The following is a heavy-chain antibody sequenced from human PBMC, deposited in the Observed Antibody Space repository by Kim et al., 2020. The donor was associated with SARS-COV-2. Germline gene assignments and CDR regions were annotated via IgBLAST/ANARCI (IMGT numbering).Heavy chain of an antibody. D-gene: IGHD3-22*01. CDR2: ISYDGSNK. CDR1: GFTFSSYA. Sequence: GGSLRLSCAASGFTFSSYAMHWVRQAPGKGLEWVAVISYDGSNKYYADSVKGRFTISRDNSKNTLYLQMNSLRAEDTAVYYCASPLSWYYYDSSGYSAFGHWGQGTLVTVSS. J-gene: IGHJ1*01. CDR3: ASPLSWYYYDSSGYSAFGH. V-gene: IGHV3-30*04.